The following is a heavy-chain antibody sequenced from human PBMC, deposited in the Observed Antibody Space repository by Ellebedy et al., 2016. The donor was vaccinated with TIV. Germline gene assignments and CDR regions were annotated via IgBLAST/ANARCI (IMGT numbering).Heavy chain of an antibody. Sequence: SETLSLXXAVYGGSFSGYYWSWIRQPPGKGLEWIGEINHSGSTNYNPSLKSRVTISVDTSKNQFSLKLSSVTAADTAVYYCARGRYRITIFGVVNYGYYMDVWGKGTTVTVSS. V-gene: IGHV4-34*01. CDR3: ARGRYRITIFGVVNYGYYMDV. J-gene: IGHJ6*03. CDR2: INHSGST. D-gene: IGHD3-3*01. CDR1: GGSFSGYY.